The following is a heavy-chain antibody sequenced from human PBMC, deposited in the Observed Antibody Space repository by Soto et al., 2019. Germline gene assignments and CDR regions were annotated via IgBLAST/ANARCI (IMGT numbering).Heavy chain of an antibody. CDR2: IYYSGNT. CDR3: AREVAGVYLQDCGGDCYSNY. Sequence: SETLSLTCTVSGASISSGDYYWSWIRQPPGKGLEWIGYIYYSGNTYYNPSLESRITISVDTSKNQFSLKLTSVTAADTAVYYCAREVAGVYLQDCGGDCYSNYWGQGTLVTVSS. CDR1: GASISSGDYY. D-gene: IGHD2-21*02. V-gene: IGHV4-30-4*01. J-gene: IGHJ4*02.